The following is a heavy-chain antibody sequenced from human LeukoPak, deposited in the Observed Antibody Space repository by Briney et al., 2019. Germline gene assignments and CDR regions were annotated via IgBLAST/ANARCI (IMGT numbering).Heavy chain of an antibody. V-gene: IGHV3-7*01. CDR2: IKQDESEK. CDR3: ARDKIVGASKFDY. Sequence: PGGSLRLSCAVSGFTFSNYWMSWVRQAPGKGLEWVAHIKQDESEKYYVDSVKGRFTISRDNAKNSLYLQMNSLRAEYTAIYYCARDKIVGASKFDYWGQGTLVTVSS. J-gene: IGHJ4*02. D-gene: IGHD1-26*01. CDR1: GFTFSNYW.